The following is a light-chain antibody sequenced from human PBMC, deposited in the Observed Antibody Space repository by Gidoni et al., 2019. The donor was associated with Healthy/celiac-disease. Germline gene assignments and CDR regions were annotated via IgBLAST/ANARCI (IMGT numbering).Light chain of an antibody. CDR2: SNN. J-gene: IGLJ2*01. V-gene: IGLV1-44*01. Sequence: QSVLTQPPSASGTPGQRVPISCSGSSSNIGSNTVNWYQQLPGTAPKLLIYSNNQQPSGVPDRFSGSKSGTSASLAISGLQSEDEADYYCAAWDDSLNGSVVFGGGTKLTVL. CDR3: AAWDDSLNGSVV. CDR1: SSNIGSNT.